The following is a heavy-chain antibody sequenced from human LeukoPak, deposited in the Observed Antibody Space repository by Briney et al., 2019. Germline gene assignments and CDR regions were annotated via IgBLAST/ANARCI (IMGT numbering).Heavy chain of an antibody. CDR3: AKSPTLWSSTLFDY. CDR1: GFSVSSYA. Sequence: PGGSLRLSCAASGFSVSSYAMSWVRQAPGKGLEWVSAISGSGGSTYYADSVKGRFTISRDNSKNTLYLQMNSLRAEGTAVYYCAKSPTLWSSTLFDYWGQGTLVTVSS. V-gene: IGHV3-23*01. D-gene: IGHD3-10*01. J-gene: IGHJ4*02. CDR2: ISGSGGST.